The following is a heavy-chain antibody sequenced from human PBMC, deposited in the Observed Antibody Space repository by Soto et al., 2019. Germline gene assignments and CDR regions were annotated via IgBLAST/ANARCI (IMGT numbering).Heavy chain of an antibody. J-gene: IGHJ4*02. CDR3: XXXXXXMVRGYYFDY. CDR2: ISSSSSYI. Sequence: ESGGGLVKPGGSLRLSCAASGFTFSSYSMNWVRQAPGKGLEWVSSISSSSSYIYYADSVKGRFTISRDNAKNSLYLQMXXXXXXXXXXXXXXXXXXXMVRGYYFDYWGQGTLVTVSS. V-gene: IGHV3-21*01. CDR1: GFTFSSYS. D-gene: IGHD3-10*01.